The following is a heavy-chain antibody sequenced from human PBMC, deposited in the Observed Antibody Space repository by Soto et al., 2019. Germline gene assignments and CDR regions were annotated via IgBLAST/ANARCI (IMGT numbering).Heavy chain of an antibody. V-gene: IGHV1-8*01. CDR1: GYSFSSD. D-gene: IGHD2-15*01. J-gene: IGHJ4*02. CDR2: MNPKSGNI. CDR3: AGGRVEVDCSGGSCYHLDY. Sequence: ASVKVSCKASGYSFSSDVNWVRQATGQGLEYMGWMNPKSGNIGYAQKFQGRVTLTRDTSINTAYMELSNLRSEDTAVYYCAGGRVEVDCSGGSCYHLDYWGQGTQVTVSS.